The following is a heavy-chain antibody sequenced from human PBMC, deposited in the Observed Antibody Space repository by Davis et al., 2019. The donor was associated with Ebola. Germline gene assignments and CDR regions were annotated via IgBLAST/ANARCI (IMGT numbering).Heavy chain of an antibody. J-gene: IGHJ4*02. CDR1: GGTFSSYA. CDR3: AKDRYYDNNPLYYESEC. Sequence: SVKVSCKASGGTFSSYAISWVRQAPGQGLEWMGGIIPIFGTANYAQRFQGRVTITADESRTTAYTELSSLRSEDTAVYYCAKDRYYDNNPLYYESECWGQGTLVTVSS. D-gene: IGHD3-22*01. CDR2: IIPIFGTA. V-gene: IGHV1-69*13.